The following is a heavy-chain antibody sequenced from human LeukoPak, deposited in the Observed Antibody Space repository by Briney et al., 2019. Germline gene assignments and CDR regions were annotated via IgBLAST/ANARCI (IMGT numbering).Heavy chain of an antibody. CDR2: ISSGRTST. Sequence: PGGSLRLSCAAPGFTVSSCDMSWVRQAPGKGREGGSYISSGRTSTYYADSVKGRFTISRDNANNSLYLQLNSLRPEDTAIYYCARGFLDKSSWHYYYYMDVWGKGTTVTVSS. D-gene: IGHD6-13*01. CDR1: GFTVSSCD. CDR3: ARGFLDKSSWHYYYYMDV. V-gene: IGHV3-48*01. J-gene: IGHJ6*03.